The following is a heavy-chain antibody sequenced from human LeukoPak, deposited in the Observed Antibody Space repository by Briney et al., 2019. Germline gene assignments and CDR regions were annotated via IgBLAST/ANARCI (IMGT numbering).Heavy chain of an antibody. V-gene: IGHV3-23*01. J-gene: IGHJ4*02. D-gene: IGHD6-19*01. CDR2: ISGSGST. CDR3: ASDSSGPFDY. Sequence: PGGSLRLSCAASGFTFSSYAMSWVRQAPGKGLEWVSAISGSGSTYYADSVKGRFTISRDNSKNTLYLQMNSLRAEDTAVYYCASDSSGPFDYWGQGTLVTVSS. CDR1: GFTFSSYA.